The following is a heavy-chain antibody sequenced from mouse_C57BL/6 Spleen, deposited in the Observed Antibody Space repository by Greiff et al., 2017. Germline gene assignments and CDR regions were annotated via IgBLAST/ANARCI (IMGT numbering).Heavy chain of an antibody. Sequence: QVQLQQPGAELVKPGASVKLSCKASGYTFTSYWMHWVKQRPGRGLEWIGRFDPNSGGTKYNEKFKSKATLTVDKPSSTAYMQLSSLTSEDSAVYYCARWNSGSSWDYFDYWGQRTTLTVSS. CDR2: FDPNSGGT. CDR1: GYTFTSYW. D-gene: IGHD1-1*01. CDR3: ARWNSGSSWDYFDY. J-gene: IGHJ2*01. V-gene: IGHV1-72*01.